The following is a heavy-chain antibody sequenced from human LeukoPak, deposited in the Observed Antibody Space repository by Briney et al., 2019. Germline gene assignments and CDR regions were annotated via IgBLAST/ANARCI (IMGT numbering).Heavy chain of an antibody. CDR2: TNPNSGNT. V-gene: IGHV1-8*03. J-gene: IGHJ4*02. Sequence: ASVKVSCKASGYTFTSYDINWVRQATGQGLEWMGWTNPNSGNTGYAQKFQGRVTITRNTSISTAYMELSSLRSADTAVYYCARLQGGGSYRNFDYWGQGTLVTVSS. CDR3: ARLQGGGSYRNFDY. CDR1: GYTFTSYD. D-gene: IGHD3-16*02.